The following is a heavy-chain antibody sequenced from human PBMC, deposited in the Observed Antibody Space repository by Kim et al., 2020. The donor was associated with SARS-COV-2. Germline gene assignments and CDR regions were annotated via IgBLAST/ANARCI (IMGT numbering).Heavy chain of an antibody. CDR3: AREDSCSSTSCLEAY. J-gene: IGHJ4*02. CDR2: INHSGST. D-gene: IGHD2-2*01. CDR1: GGSFSGYY. V-gene: IGHV4-34*01. Sequence: SETLSLTCAVYGGSFSGYYWSWIRQPPGKGLEWIGEINHSGSTNYNPSLKSRVTISVDTSKNQFSLKLSSVTAADTAVYYCAREDSCSSTSCLEAYWGQGTLVTVSS.